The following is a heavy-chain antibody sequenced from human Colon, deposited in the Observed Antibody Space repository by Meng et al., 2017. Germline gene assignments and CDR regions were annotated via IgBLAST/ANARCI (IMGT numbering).Heavy chain of an antibody. CDR2: INVYTSIK. V-gene: IGHV1-18*01. CDR1: GYTFVSYG. CDR3: VRDPYCSGGSCYSDF. Sequence: QVQLVQSGAEVRKPGASVKVSCKASGYTFVSYGITWVRQAPGQGLEWMGWINVYTSIKNYAQKFQDRITMTTDTSTSTAYMELRSLTSEDTAVYYCVRDPYCSGGSCYSDFWGQGTLVTVSS. J-gene: IGHJ4*02. D-gene: IGHD2-15*01.